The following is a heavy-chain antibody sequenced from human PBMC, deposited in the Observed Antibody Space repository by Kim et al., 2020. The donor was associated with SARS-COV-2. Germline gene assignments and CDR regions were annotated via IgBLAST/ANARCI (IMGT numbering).Heavy chain of an antibody. V-gene: IGHV4-34*01. J-gene: IGHJ6*01. CDR2: INHSGST. CDR1: GGSFSGYY. D-gene: IGHD2-2*01. Sequence: SETLSLTCAVYGGSFSGYYWSWIRQPPGKGLEWIGEINHSGSTNYNPSLKSRVTISVDTSKNQFSLKLSSVTAADTAVYYCARGRGYCSSTSCYHGRYG. CDR3: ARGRGYCSSTSCYHGRYG.